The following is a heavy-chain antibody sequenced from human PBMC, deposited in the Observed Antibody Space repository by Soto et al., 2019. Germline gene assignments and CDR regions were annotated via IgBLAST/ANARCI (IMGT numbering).Heavy chain of an antibody. J-gene: IGHJ6*02. Sequence: QVQLVQSGDEVRKPGSSVKVSCKASGYIFVNYGIAWVRQAPGQGLEWMGWISPYSGNTHYARKVQGRLTMTTDTSTSTAYIDLGSLTSDHTAVYYCAMVDNYVTPTPQDVWGQVTTFNVSS. CDR3: AMVDNYVTPTPQDV. V-gene: IGHV1-18*01. D-gene: IGHD3-16*01. CDR2: ISPYSGNT. CDR1: GYIFVNYG.